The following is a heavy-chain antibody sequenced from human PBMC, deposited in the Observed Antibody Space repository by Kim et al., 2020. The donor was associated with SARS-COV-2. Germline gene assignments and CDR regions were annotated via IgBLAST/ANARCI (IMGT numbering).Heavy chain of an antibody. CDR3: AREGGLVDYSGSSGFFDL. Sequence: SVKVSCKASGGTFSSYAISWVRQATGQGLEWMGRIIPILGIANYAQKFQGRVTITADKSTSTAYMELSSLRSEDTAVYYCAREGGLVDYSGSSGFFDLWGRGTLVTVSS. CDR1: GGTFSSYA. D-gene: IGHD3-22*01. CDR2: IIPILGIA. V-gene: IGHV1-69*04. J-gene: IGHJ2*01.